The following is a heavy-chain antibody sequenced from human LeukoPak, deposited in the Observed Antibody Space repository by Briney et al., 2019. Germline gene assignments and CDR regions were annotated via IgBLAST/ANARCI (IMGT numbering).Heavy chain of an antibody. CDR2: IIPILGLA. J-gene: IGHJ4*02. Sequence: SVKVSCKASGGTFSNYAISWVRQAPGQGLEWMGRIIPILGLANYAQKFQCRVTITADRSTSRAYMELSSLRSEDTAVYYCARDGSLTVTPLSLSFDYWGQGTLVTVSS. CDR3: ARDGSLTVTPLSLSFDY. V-gene: IGHV1-69*04. CDR1: GGTFSNYA. D-gene: IGHD1-7*01.